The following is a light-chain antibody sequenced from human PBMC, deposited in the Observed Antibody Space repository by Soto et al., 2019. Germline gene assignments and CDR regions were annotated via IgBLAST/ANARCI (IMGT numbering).Light chain of an antibody. CDR3: QQYSSYWT. CDR2: DAT. CDR1: QSISRW. Sequence: DIQRTKSHYTLSASVGDRVTITCRASQSISRWLAWYQQKPGKAPKLLIHDATSLESGVPSRFSGSGSGTEFTLTISSLQPDDFATYYCQQYSSYWTFAQGTKVDIK. V-gene: IGKV1-5*01. J-gene: IGKJ1*01.